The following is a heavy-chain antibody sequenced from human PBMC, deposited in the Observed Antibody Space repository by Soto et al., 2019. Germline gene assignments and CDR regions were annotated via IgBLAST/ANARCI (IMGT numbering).Heavy chain of an antibody. CDR2: ISGSGGST. V-gene: IGHV3-23*01. CDR1: GFTFSSYA. D-gene: IGHD6-25*01. Sequence: GGSLRLSCAASGFTFSSYAMSWVRQAPGKGLEWVSAISGSGGSTYYADSVKGRFTISRDNSKNTLYLQMNSLRAEDTAVYYCAKGVPPHVLLPNGGPADWGQGTLVTVSS. J-gene: IGHJ4*02. CDR3: AKGVPPHVLLPNGGPAD.